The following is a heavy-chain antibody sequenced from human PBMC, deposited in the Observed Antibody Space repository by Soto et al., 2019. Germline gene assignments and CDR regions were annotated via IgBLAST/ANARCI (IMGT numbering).Heavy chain of an antibody. CDR2: ISYDGSNK. CDR3: AKGRIAAPLIDY. J-gene: IGHJ4*02. Sequence: QVQLVESGGGVVQPGRSLRLSCAASGFTFSSYGMHWVRQAPGKGLEWVAVISYDGSNKYYADSVKGRFTISRDNSKNTLYLQMNSLRAEDTAVYYCAKGRIAAPLIDYWGQGTLVTVSS. D-gene: IGHD6-6*01. CDR1: GFTFSSYG. V-gene: IGHV3-30*18.